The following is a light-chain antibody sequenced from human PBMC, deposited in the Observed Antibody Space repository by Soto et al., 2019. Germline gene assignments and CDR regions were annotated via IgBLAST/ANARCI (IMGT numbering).Light chain of an antibody. V-gene: IGKV3-20*01. J-gene: IGKJ1*01. CDR3: QDYGSSEWT. CDR1: QSVSSSY. CDR2: GAS. Sequence: EIVLTQSPGTLSLSPGERATVSCRASQSVSSSYLAWYQQKPGQAPRLLIYGASTRASGIPERFSGSGSGTDFTLTISRLAPEDFAVYYCQDYGSSEWTFGQGTKVDIK.